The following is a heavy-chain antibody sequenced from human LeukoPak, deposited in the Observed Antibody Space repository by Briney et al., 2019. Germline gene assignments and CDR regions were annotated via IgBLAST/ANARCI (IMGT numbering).Heavy chain of an antibody. Sequence: GGSLRLSCAASGFTFSGYAMSWVRQAPGKGLEWVSAISGSGGSTYYADSVKGRFTISRDNSKNTLYLQMNSLRAEDTAVYYCAKVMTRTMVRGVPPSDYWGQGTLVTVSS. J-gene: IGHJ4*02. D-gene: IGHD3-10*01. CDR2: ISGSGGST. V-gene: IGHV3-23*01. CDR3: AKVMTRTMVRGVPPSDY. CDR1: GFTFSGYA.